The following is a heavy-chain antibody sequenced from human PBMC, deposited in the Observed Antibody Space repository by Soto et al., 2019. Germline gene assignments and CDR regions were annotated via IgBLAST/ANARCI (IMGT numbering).Heavy chain of an antibody. V-gene: IGHV5-10-1*01. CDR3: ARQIYDSDTGPNFQYYFDS. D-gene: IGHD3-22*01. CDR1: GYSFAGYW. Sequence: ESLTIWCKGSGYSFAGYWSTWVRQKPGKGLEWMGRIDPSDSQTYYSPSFRGHVTISVTKSITTVFLQWSSLRASDTAMYYCARQIYDSDTGPNFQYYFDSWGQGTQVTVSS. CDR2: IDPSDSQT. J-gene: IGHJ4*02.